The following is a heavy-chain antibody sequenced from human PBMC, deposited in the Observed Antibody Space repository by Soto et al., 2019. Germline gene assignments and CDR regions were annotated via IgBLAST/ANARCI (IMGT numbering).Heavy chain of an antibody. CDR3: ATDRRTQVTPDAFDI. V-gene: IGHV3-7*01. Sequence: VGSLRLSCAASGFTFSSYWMSWVRQAPGKGLEWVANIKQDGSEKYYVDSVKGRFTISRDNAKNSLYLQMNSLRAEDTAVYYCATDRRTQVTPDAFDIWGQGTMVTVSS. J-gene: IGHJ3*02. CDR1: GFTFSSYW. CDR2: IKQDGSEK.